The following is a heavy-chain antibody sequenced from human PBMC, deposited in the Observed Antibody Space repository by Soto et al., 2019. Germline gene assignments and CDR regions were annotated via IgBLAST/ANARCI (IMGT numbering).Heavy chain of an antibody. CDR3: ARDPLDDYGDYVDNYGRDV. CDR1: GGTSSRYA. Sequence: SVKVSCKASGGTSSRYAISWVRQAPGQGLEWMGGIIPIFGTANYAQKFQGRVTITADESTSTAYMELSSLRSEDTAVYYCARDPLDDYGDYVDNYGRDVWCQETTVTGSS. J-gene: IGHJ6*02. V-gene: IGHV1-69*13. D-gene: IGHD4-17*01. CDR2: IIPIFGTA.